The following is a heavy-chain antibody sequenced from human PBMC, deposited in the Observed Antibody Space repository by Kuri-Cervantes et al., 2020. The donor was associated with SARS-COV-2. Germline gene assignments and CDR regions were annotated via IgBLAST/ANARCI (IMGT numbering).Heavy chain of an antibody. CDR3: ARGYRY. CDR2: IKQDGSEK. J-gene: IGHJ4*02. Sequence: GGSLRLSCSASGFRFSGYPMHWVRQAPGKGLEWVANIKQDGSEKYYVDSVKGRFTISRDNAKNSLYLQMNSLRAEDTAVYYCARGYRYWGQGTLVTVSS. CDR1: GFRFSGYP. D-gene: IGHD3-16*02. V-gene: IGHV3-7*01.